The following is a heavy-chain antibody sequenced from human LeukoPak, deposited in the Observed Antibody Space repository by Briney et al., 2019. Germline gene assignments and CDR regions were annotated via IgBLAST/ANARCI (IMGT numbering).Heavy chain of an antibody. D-gene: IGHD2-2*01. CDR2: IYYSGSA. V-gene: IGHV4-59*01. CDR1: GGSISSYY. J-gene: IGHJ5*02. Sequence: PSETLSLTCTVSGGSISSYYWSWIRQPPGKGLEWIGYIYYSGSANYNPSLKSRVTISVDTSKNQFSLKLSSVTAADTAVYYCARDMGYCSSTSCYPWFDPWGQGTLVTVSP. CDR3: ARDMGYCSSTSCYPWFDP.